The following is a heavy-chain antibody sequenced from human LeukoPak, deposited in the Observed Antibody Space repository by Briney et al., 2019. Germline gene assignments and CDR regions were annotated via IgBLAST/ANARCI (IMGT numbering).Heavy chain of an antibody. Sequence: ASVKVSCKASGYTFTSYDINWVRQATGQGLEWMGWMNPNSGNTGYAQKFQGRVTMTRNTSISTAYMELSSLRSEDTAVYYCARSRSSSWYIPYYYGMDVWGQGTAVTVSS. CDR1: GYTFTSYD. D-gene: IGHD6-13*01. V-gene: IGHV1-8*01. CDR3: ARSRSSSWYIPYYYGMDV. CDR2: MNPNSGNT. J-gene: IGHJ6*02.